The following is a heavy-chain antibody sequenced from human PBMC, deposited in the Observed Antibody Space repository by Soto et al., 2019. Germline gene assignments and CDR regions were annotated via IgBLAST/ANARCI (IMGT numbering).Heavy chain of an antibody. J-gene: IGHJ6*02. CDR1: GDTFSTYT. CDR2: ISAYNGNT. V-gene: IGHV1-18*01. Sequence: ASVKVSCKASGDTFSTYTITWMRQAPGQGLEWMGWISAYNGNTNYAQRLQGRVTMTTDTSTSTAYMELRSLRSDDTAVYYCASYHLNSYYYGMDVRGQGTTVTVSS. D-gene: IGHD2-2*01. CDR3: ASYHLNSYYYGMDV.